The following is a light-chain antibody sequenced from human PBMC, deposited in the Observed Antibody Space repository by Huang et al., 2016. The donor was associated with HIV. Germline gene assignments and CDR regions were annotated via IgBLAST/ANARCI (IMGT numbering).Light chain of an antibody. CDR1: HNVNTD. Sequence: EVVITQSPAPLSVSPGERATLSCRASHNVNTDLAWYKHNPGPAPRLLIYGASARGTGIPARFSGNGSETEFTLTISGLQSEDFAIYYCQQYNNWPPLTFGGGTKVEIK. CDR3: QQYNNWPPLT. J-gene: IGKJ4*01. V-gene: IGKV3-15*01. CDR2: GAS.